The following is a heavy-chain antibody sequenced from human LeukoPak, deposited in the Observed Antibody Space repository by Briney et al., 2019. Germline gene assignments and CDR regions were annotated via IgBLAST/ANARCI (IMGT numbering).Heavy chain of an antibody. CDR2: INPNSGGT. D-gene: IGHD2-2*01. CDR1: GYTFTGYY. Sequence: PGASVKVSCKDSGYTFTGYYMHWVRQAPGQGLEWMGWINPNSGGTNYAQKFQGRVTMTRDTSISTAYMELSRLRSDDTAVYYCAREQFSSTSCSNWCDPWGQGTLVTVSS. J-gene: IGHJ5*02. V-gene: IGHV1-2*02. CDR3: AREQFSSTSCSNWCDP.